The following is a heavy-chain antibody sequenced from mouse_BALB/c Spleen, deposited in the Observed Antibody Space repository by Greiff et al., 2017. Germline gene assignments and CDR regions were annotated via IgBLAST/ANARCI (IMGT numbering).Heavy chain of an antibody. J-gene: IGHJ2*01. CDR2: ISSGGSYT. CDR1: GFTFSSYA. V-gene: IGHV5-9-4*01. Sequence: EVQLVESGGGLVKPGGSLKLSCAASGFTFSSYAMSWVRQSPEKRLEWVAEISSGGSYTYYPDTVTGRFTISRDSAKNTLYLEMSSLRSEDTAMYYCARNDGYYFDYWGQGTTLTVSS. CDR3: ARNDGYYFDY. D-gene: IGHD2-3*01.